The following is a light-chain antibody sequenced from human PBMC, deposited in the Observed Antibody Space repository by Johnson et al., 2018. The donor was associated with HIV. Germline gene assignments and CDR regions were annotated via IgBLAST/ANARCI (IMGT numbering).Light chain of an antibody. J-gene: IGLJ1*01. CDR1: RSNIGNNY. CDR2: EHT. CDR3: GTWDSSLTAGV. Sequence: QSVLTQPPSVSAAPGQKVTISCSGSRSNIGNNYVSWYQHLPGTAPKLLIYEHTKRPSGIPDRFSGSKSGTSATLGITGLRTGDEADYYCGTWDSSLTAGVFGTETKVTVL. V-gene: IGLV1-51*02.